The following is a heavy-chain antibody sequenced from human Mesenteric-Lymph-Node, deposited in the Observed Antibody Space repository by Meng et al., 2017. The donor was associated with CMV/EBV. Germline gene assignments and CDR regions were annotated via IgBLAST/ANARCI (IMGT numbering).Heavy chain of an antibody. Sequence: SETLSLTCTVSGGSVSSGSYYWSWIRQPPGKGLEWIGYIYYSGSTNYNPSLKSRVTISVDTSKNQFSLKLSSVTAADTAVYYCARSWVNGDYVFYFDYWGQGTLVTVSS. CDR2: IYYSGST. CDR3: ARSWVNGDYVFYFDY. D-gene: IGHD4-17*01. CDR1: GGSVSSGSYY. V-gene: IGHV4-61*01. J-gene: IGHJ4*02.